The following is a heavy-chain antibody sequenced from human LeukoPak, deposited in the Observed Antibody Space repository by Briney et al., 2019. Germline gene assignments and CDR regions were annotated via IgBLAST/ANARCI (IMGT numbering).Heavy chain of an antibody. Sequence: GASVKVSCKASGYTFTTYPVNWVRQAPGHGLEWMEWINTNTGNPTYAPGFTARFVFSLDTSVNTAYLQISTLKAEDTPVYYCARGYDTTRDFPYWGQGTLVTVSS. CDR2: INTNTGNP. CDR3: ARGYDTTRDFPY. J-gene: IGHJ4*02. CDR1: GYTFTTYP. D-gene: IGHD3-22*01. V-gene: IGHV7-4-1*02.